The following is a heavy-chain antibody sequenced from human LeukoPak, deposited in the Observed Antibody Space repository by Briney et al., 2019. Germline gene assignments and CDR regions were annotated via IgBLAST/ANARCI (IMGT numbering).Heavy chain of an antibody. D-gene: IGHD4-17*01. Sequence: GGSLRLSCAASGFTFSRFWMSWVRQAPGKGLEWVANIKQDGTEKYYVDSVKGRFTISRDNAKNSLYLQMNSLRAEDTAVYYCARGGADGDDYYYYYMDVWGKGTTVTISS. V-gene: IGHV3-7*01. CDR1: GFTFSRFW. J-gene: IGHJ6*03. CDR2: IKQDGTEK. CDR3: ARGGADGDDYYYYYMDV.